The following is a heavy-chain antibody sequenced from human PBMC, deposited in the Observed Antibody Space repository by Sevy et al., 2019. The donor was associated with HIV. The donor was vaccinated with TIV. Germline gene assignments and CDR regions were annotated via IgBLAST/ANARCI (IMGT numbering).Heavy chain of an antibody. CDR1: GGSIISYY. Sequence: SETLSLTCTVSGGSIISYYWSWIRQPAGKGLEWIGRIYTSGSTNYNPSLKSRVTMSVDTSKNQFSLKLSSVTAADTAVYYCARSKNRNWYHFDYWGQGTLVTVSS. CDR2: IYTSGST. V-gene: IGHV4-4*07. CDR3: ARSKNRNWYHFDY. D-gene: IGHD6-13*01. J-gene: IGHJ4*02.